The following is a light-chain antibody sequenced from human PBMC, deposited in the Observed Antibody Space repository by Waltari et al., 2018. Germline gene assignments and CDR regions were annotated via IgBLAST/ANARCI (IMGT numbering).Light chain of an antibody. CDR3: CSYAGSSIVV. CDR2: EGS. CDR1: SCHVGSYHL. V-gene: IGLV2-23*01. J-gene: IGLJ2*01. Sequence: QSALTQPPSVSGSPGQSITIPCPGTSCHVGSYHLVSWYQQHPGKAPKLRIYEGSKRPSGVSNRFSGSKSGNTASLTISGLQAEDEADYYCCSYAGSSIVVFGGGTKLTVL.